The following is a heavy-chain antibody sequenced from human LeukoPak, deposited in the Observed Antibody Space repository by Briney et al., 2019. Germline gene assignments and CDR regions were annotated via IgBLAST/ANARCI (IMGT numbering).Heavy chain of an antibody. D-gene: IGHD5-24*01. CDR2: FNTNSGGT. Sequence: ASVKVSCKGSGYTFTGYYMHWVRQPPGQGLEWIGWFNTNSGGTNYAQKFPGRVTMTRHTSISTAYMELSRLRSDDTAVHYCAREGLVEMATIFHYWGQGTLVTVSS. CDR3: AREGLVEMATIFHY. V-gene: IGHV1-2*02. J-gene: IGHJ4*02. CDR1: GYTFTGYY.